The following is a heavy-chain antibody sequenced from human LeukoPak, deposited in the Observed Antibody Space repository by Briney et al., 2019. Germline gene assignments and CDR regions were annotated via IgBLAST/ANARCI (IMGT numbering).Heavy chain of an antibody. Sequence: PSETLSLTCTVSGGSISSYYWSWIRQPPGKGLEWIGYIYYSGSTNYNPSLKSRVTISVDTSKNQFSLKLSSVTAADTAVYYCASYLQGSSGWFDPWGQGTLVTVSS. V-gene: IGHV4-59*08. CDR3: ASYLQGSSGWFDP. D-gene: IGHD6-6*01. CDR1: GGSISSYY. J-gene: IGHJ5*02. CDR2: IYYSGST.